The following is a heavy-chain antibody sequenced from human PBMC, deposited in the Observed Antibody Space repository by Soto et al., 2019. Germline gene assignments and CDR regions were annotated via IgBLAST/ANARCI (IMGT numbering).Heavy chain of an antibody. CDR3: TRGPIVLMVYANIPPYNWFDP. D-gene: IGHD2-8*01. CDR2: IRSKAYGGTT. CDR1: GFTFGDYA. V-gene: IGHV3-49*03. J-gene: IGHJ5*02. Sequence: GGSLRLSCTASGFTFGDYAMSWFRQAPGKGLEWVGFIRSKAYGGTTEYAASVKGRFTISRDDSKSIAYLQMNSLKTEDTAVYYCTRGPIVLMVYANIPPYNWFDPWGQGTLVTVSS.